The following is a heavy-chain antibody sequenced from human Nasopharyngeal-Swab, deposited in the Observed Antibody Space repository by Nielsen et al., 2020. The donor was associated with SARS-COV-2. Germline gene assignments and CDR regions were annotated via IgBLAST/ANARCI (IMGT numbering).Heavy chain of an antibody. V-gene: IGHV1-2*06. CDR1: EYTFTGYY. D-gene: IGHD3-22*01. Sequence: ASVKVSCKASEYTFTGYYMHWVRQAPGQGLEWMGRINPNSGGTNYAQKFQGRVTMTRDTSISTAYMELSRLRSDDTAVYYCARGPLYYYDSENHFDYWGQGTLVTVSS. CDR3: ARGPLYYYDSENHFDY. CDR2: INPNSGGT. J-gene: IGHJ4*02.